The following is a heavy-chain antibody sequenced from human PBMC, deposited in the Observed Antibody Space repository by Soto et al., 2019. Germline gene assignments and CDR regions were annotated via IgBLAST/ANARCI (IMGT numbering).Heavy chain of an antibody. J-gene: IGHJ4*02. CDR1: GFTFSSYW. CDR3: ARATPYCTNGVCSIDY. Sequence: PGGSLRLACAASGFTFSSYWMHWVRQAPGKGLVWVSRINSDGSSTSYADSVKGRFTISRDNAKNTLYLQMNSLRAEDTAVYYCARATPYCTNGVCSIDYWGQGTLVTCSS. CDR2: INSDGSST. D-gene: IGHD2-8*01. V-gene: IGHV3-74*01.